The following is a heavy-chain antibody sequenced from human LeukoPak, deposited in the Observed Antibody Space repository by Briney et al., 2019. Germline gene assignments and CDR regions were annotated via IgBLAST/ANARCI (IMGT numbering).Heavy chain of an antibody. J-gene: IGHJ2*01. Sequence: SETLSLTCGVSSGSLSGYYWRWIQQPPGGGLEWLGEITHSGSPNYNPSLKSRVTISGDTSKKQFSLNLKSVTAADTGVYYCARGVDLWGRGTPVTVSS. V-gene: IGHV4-34*01. CDR1: SGSLSGYY. CDR3: ARGVDL. CDR2: ITHSGSP.